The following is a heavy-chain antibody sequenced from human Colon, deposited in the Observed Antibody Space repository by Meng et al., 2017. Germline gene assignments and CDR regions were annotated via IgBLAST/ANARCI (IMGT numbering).Heavy chain of an antibody. Sequence: GESLKLSCAASGFPFSSFWMNWVRQVPGGGLEWVSRINTDGSNIVYADSVKGRFTISRDNAKETAFLQMNSLRLEDTALYYCARDAGWNKFDFWGQGTLVTGSS. V-gene: IGHV3-74*01. CDR3: ARDAGWNKFDF. D-gene: IGHD1/OR15-1a*01. CDR2: INTDGSNI. J-gene: IGHJ5*01. CDR1: GFPFSSFW.